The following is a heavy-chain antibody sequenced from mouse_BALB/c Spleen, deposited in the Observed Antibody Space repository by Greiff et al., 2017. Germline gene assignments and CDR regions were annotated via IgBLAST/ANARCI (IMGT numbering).Heavy chain of an antibody. V-gene: IGHV5-6-5*01. J-gene: IGHJ2*01. CDR2: ISSGGST. D-gene: IGHD2-2*01. CDR3: ARGEGYGYDVYYFDY. Sequence: EVKLVESGGGLVKPGGSLKLSCAASGFTFSSYAMSWVRQTPEKRLEWVASISSGGSTYYPDSVKGRFTISRDNARNILYLQMSSLRSEDTAMYYCARGEGYGYDVYYFDYWGQGTTLTVSS. CDR1: GFTFSSYA.